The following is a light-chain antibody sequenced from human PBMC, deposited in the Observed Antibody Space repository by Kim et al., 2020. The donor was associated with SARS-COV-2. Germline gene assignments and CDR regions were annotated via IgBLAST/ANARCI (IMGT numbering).Light chain of an antibody. CDR3: QAWDNSYVV. Sequence: SYELTQPPSVSVSPGQTASITCSGDKLGDKYACWYQQKPGQSPVLVIYQDTKRPSGIPERFSGSNSENTATLTISGTQAMDEADYYCQAWDNSYVVFGGGTQLTVL. CDR1: KLGDKY. V-gene: IGLV3-1*01. J-gene: IGLJ2*01. CDR2: QDT.